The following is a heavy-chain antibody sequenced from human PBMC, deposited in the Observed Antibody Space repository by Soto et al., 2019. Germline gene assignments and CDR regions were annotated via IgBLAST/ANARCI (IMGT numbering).Heavy chain of an antibody. D-gene: IGHD2-15*01. Sequence: SETLSLTCTVSGDSIRSYYWSWIRQPPGKGLEWIGYISYTGSTHYNPSLKSRVTISADTSKNQFSLKLSSVTTADTALYYCAREGVAAPYYYYGMDVWCQGSTVTVS. V-gene: IGHV4-59*01. J-gene: IGHJ6*02. CDR3: AREGVAAPYYYYGMDV. CDR1: GDSIRSYY. CDR2: ISYTGST.